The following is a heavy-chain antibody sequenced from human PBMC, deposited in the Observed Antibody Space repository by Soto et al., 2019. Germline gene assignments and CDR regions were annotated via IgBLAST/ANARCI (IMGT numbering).Heavy chain of an antibody. CDR2: IDYTGSA. D-gene: IGHD3-9*01. CDR1: GDTISSDY. Sequence: QVQLQESGPGLVEPSETLSLTCTVSGDTISSDYWSWIRQPPGRGLEWIGYIDYTGSADYNPSLKSRVTISLDTSKNQFSLKLSSVTAADTALYYCARDRKFDILTGSYYYYAMDVWGQGTTVTVSS. J-gene: IGHJ6*02. CDR3: ARDRKFDILTGSYYYYAMDV. V-gene: IGHV4-59*01.